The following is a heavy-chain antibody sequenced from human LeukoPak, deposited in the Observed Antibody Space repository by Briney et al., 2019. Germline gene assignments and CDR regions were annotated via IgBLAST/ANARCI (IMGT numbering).Heavy chain of an antibody. CDR3: ARRVPSQVITDYFDY. J-gene: IGHJ4*02. V-gene: IGHV3-48*04. Sequence: PGGSLRLSCAASGFTFSSYALNWVRQAPGQGLEWVSYISSSGSTIYYADSVKGRFTISRDNAKNSLFLQMNSLRAEDTAVYYCARRVPSQVITDYFDYWGQGALVTVSS. CDR1: GFTFSSYA. D-gene: IGHD3-16*01. CDR2: ISSSGSTI.